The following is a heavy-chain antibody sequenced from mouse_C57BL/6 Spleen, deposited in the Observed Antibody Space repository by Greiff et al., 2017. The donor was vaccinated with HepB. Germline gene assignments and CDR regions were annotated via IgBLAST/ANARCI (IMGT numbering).Heavy chain of an antibody. Sequence: DVQLVESGPELVKPGASVKMSCKASGYTFTDYSMHWVKQSHGKSLEWIGYINPNNGGTSYNQKFKGKATLTVNKSSSTAYMELRSLTSEDSAVYYCASDYDVDYAMDYWGQGTSVTVSS. CDR3: ASDYDVDYAMDY. CDR2: INPNNGGT. D-gene: IGHD2-4*01. J-gene: IGHJ4*01. V-gene: IGHV1-22*01. CDR1: GYTFTDYS.